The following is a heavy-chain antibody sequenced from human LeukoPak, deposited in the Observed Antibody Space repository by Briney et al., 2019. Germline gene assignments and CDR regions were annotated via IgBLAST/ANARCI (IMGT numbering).Heavy chain of an antibody. CDR2: IYHIGSS. V-gene: IGHV4-59*11. CDR1: GDSIGSHY. Sequence: SETLSLTCTVSGDSIGSHYWSWIRQPPGKGLEWIGFIYHIGSSTDYPSLKSRVTTSLDTSKNQFSLKLSSVTAADTAVYYCARVSFDWLRTYFFDYWGQGALVTVSS. J-gene: IGHJ4*02. D-gene: IGHD3-9*01. CDR3: ARVSFDWLRTYFFDY.